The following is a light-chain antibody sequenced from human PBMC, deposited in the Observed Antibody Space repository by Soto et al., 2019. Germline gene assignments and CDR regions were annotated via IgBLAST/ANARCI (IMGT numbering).Light chain of an antibody. CDR1: QSITTY. J-gene: IGKJ3*01. Sequence: DIQMTQSPSSLSASVGDRVTITCWASQSITTYLNWYQHKPGKAPKLLICAASSLPSGVPSRFSGSGSGTEFTLPISSLQPEDSATYYCQQGSSTPFTFGPGTKVDIK. CDR3: QQGSSTPFT. V-gene: IGKV1-39*01. CDR2: AAS.